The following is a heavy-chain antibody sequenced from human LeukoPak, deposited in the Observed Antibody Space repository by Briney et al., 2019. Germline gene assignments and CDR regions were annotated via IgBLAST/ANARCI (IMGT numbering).Heavy chain of an antibody. CDR1: GGSITSGGYY. Sequence: PSETLSLTCTVSGGSITSGGYYWSWIRQHPGKGLEWIGYIYYSGSTYYNPSLQSQVTISVDTSQNQFSLKLSSVTAADTAVYYCATSFGKDYFDYWGQGTLVTVSS. V-gene: IGHV4-31*01. D-gene: IGHD3-10*01. J-gene: IGHJ4*02. CDR3: ATSFGKDYFDY. CDR2: IYYSGST.